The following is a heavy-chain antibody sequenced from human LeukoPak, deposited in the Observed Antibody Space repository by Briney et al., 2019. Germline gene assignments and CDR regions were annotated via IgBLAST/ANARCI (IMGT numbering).Heavy chain of an antibody. J-gene: IGHJ6*04. Sequence: GGSLRLSCAASGFTFSGYEMNWVRQAPGKGLEWVSYISSSGSTIYYADSVKGRFTISRDNAKNSLYLQMNSLRAEDTAVYYCAELGITMIGGVWGKGTTVTISS. CDR2: ISSSGSTI. CDR1: GFTFSGYE. V-gene: IGHV3-48*03. CDR3: AELGITMIGGV. D-gene: IGHD3-10*02.